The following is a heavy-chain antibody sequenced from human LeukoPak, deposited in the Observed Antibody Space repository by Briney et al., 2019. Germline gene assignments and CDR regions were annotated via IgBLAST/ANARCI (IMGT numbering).Heavy chain of an antibody. D-gene: IGHD1-26*01. CDR3: ARGNTGSW. CDR1: GFTFTTYW. J-gene: IGHJ3*01. V-gene: IGHV3-7*01. CDR2: IKQDGSEK. Sequence: AESLRLSCIASGFTFTTYWMTWVRQAPGKGLEWVAKIKQDGSEKYYEDSVTGPINISRDKANISLYLLMNSLRAEDTAMYYCARGNTGSWWGQGTMVTVSA.